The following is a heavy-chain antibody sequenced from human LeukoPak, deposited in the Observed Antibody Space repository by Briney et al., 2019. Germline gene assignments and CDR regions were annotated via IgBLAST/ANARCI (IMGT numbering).Heavy chain of an antibody. D-gene: IGHD4-17*01. J-gene: IGHJ4*02. CDR1: ALSSISYA. CDR3: ARVVGLYGDSW. V-gene: IGHV3-48*03. CDR2: ISNSGSTI. Sequence: GRSLSLACAASALSSISYAISCGRPAPGRGAEWGSYISNSGSTIYYADSVKGRFTISRDNAKNSLYLQMNSLRAEDTAVYYCARVVGLYGDSWGGQGTLVTVSS.